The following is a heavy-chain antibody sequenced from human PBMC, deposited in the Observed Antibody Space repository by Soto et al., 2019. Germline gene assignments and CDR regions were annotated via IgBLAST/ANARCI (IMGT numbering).Heavy chain of an antibody. V-gene: IGHV1-2*04. D-gene: IGHD3-3*01. J-gene: IGHJ4*02. Sequence: QVQLVQSGAAVKKPGASVKVSSKASGYTFTAYYLHWVRQAPGHGLEWLGWIDPNSGDTKYAQNFEGWVTMTRDTSINTAYLDLSRLKNDDTAVYYCARTPYYDFWSGYSFDYWGQGTLVSVPS. CDR2: IDPNSGDT. CDR3: ARTPYYDFWSGYSFDY. CDR1: GYTFTAYY.